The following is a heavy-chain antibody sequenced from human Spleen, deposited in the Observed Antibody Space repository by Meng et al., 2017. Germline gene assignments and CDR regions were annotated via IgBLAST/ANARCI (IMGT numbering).Heavy chain of an antibody. D-gene: IGHD6-13*01. CDR3: ARVGYSSSWYAGYYYYGMDV. V-gene: IGHV3-7*01. CDR1: GFSVSHNY. CDR2: IKQDGSEK. J-gene: IGHJ6*02. Sequence: GGSLRLSCAASGFSVSHNYMSWVRQAPGKGLEWVASIKQDGSEKHYVDSVKGRFTISRDNSKNTLYLQMNSLRAEDTAVYYCARVGYSSSWYAGYYYYGMDVWGQGTTVTVSS.